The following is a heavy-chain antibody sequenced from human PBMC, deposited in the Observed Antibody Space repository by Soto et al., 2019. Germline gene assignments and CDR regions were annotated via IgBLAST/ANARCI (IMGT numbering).Heavy chain of an antibody. Sequence: SVKVSCKASGYTFTGYYMHWVRQAPGQGLEWMGRIIPILGIANYAQKFQGRVTITADKSTSTAYMELSSLRSEDTAVYYCARGSTVTTSDAFDIWGQGTMVTVSS. CDR2: IIPILGIA. CDR3: ARGSTVTTSDAFDI. D-gene: IGHD4-17*01. J-gene: IGHJ3*02. CDR1: GYTFTGYY. V-gene: IGHV1-69*04.